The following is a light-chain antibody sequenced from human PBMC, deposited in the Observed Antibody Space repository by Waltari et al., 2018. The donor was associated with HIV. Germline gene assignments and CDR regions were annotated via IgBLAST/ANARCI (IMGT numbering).Light chain of an antibody. V-gene: IGLV2-14*03. CDR3: TSYTTSSTWV. Sequence: QSALPQPASVSGSPGQSITISCTGSSSAVGAYNYVSWYQQYPGKAPKLMIYEVTNRPSGVSNRFSGSKSGNTASLTISGLQAEDEADYYCTSYTTSSTWVFGGGTKLTVL. CDR2: EVT. CDR1: SSAVGAYNY. J-gene: IGLJ3*02.